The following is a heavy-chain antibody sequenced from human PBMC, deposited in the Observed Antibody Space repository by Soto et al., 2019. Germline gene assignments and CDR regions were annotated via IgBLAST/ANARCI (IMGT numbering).Heavy chain of an antibody. CDR2: IYWDDDK. Sequence: QITLKESGPTLVKPTQTLTLTCTFSGFSLSTTGVGVGWIRQPPGKALEWLALIYWDDDKRYSPSLKSRLTITNDTSKNQVVLTMTNMDPTDTATYYCARATPVTTGGDYWGQGTLVTVSS. CDR1: GFSLSTTGVG. V-gene: IGHV2-5*02. J-gene: IGHJ4*02. D-gene: IGHD4-17*01. CDR3: ARATPVTTGGDY.